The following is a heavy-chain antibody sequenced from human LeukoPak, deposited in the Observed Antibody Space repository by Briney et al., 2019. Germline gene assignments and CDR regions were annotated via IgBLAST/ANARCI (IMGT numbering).Heavy chain of an antibody. CDR2: IIPILGTA. V-gene: IGHV1-69*01. J-gene: IGHJ6*02. CDR3: ARDEHEQWFGELIRYYYGMDV. CDR1: GGTFSSYA. D-gene: IGHD3-10*01. Sequence: ASVKVSCKASGGTFSSYAISWVRQAPGQGLEWMGGIIPILGTANYAQKFQGRVTITADESTSTAYMERSSLRSEDTAVYYCARDEHEQWFGELIRYYYGMDVWGQGTTVTVSS.